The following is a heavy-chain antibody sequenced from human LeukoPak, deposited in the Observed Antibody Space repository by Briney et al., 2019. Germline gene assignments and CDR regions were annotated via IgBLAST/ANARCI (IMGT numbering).Heavy chain of an antibody. Sequence: SETLSLPCSVSDGSISSYYWSWIRQPPGKGLEWIGYIYYSGTTNYNPSLKSRLTISVDTSKNQFSLKLSSVTPADTAVYYCARVLWFGEFWYYFDYWGQGTLVTVSS. CDR2: IYYSGTT. V-gene: IGHV4-59*01. CDR3: ARVLWFGEFWYYFDY. D-gene: IGHD3-10*01. J-gene: IGHJ4*02. CDR1: DGSISSYY.